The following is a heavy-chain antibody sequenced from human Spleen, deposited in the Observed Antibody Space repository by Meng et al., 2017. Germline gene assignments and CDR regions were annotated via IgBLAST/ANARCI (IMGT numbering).Heavy chain of an antibody. D-gene: IGHD4-11*01. CDR3: ARGPTTMAHDFDY. CDR2: INHSGST. Sequence: VQAQEWAAGPLKPSDTLALPCVVSGGSCSDYYWSWIRQPPGKGLEWIGEINHSGSTNYNPSLESRATISVDTSQNNLSLKLSSVTAADSAVYYCARGPTTMAHDFDYWGQGTLVTVSS. CDR1: GGSCSDYY. V-gene: IGHV4-34*01. J-gene: IGHJ4*02.